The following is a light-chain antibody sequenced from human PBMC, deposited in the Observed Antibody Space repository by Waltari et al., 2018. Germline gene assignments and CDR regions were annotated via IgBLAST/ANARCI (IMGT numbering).Light chain of an antibody. Sequence: SSELTQDPAVSVALGQTVRIPCQGDSLRSTYASWYQQKPGQAPVLVIYGKNNRPSGIPDRFSGSSSGNTASLTITGAQAEDEADYYCNSRDSSGNHRGVFGGGTKLTVL. CDR1: SLRSTY. CDR3: NSRDSSGNHRGV. J-gene: IGLJ3*02. CDR2: GKN. V-gene: IGLV3-19*01.